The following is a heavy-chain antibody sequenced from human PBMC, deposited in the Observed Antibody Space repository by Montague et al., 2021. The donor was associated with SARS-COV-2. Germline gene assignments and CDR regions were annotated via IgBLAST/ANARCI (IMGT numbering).Heavy chain of an antibody. V-gene: IGHV3-53*01. Sequence: SLRLSCAASGFTVSSNYMSWVRQAPGKGLEWVSLIYSSGRTSYADSVKGRFTMSRDNSKNTLYLQMNSLRAEDTAVYYSARDFGESRDHWGQGTLVTVSS. J-gene: IGHJ4*02. CDR3: ARDFGESRDH. D-gene: IGHD3-10*01. CDR2: IYSSGRT. CDR1: GFTVSSNY.